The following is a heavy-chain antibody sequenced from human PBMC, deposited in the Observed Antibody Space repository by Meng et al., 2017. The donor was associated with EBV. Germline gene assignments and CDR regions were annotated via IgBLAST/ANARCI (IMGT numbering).Heavy chain of an antibody. CDR2: INPNSGGT. CDR3: ARVGIAVAGTGDY. Sequence: VVRVQSGAEVKKPGASVKVSCQASGYTFTGYYMHWVRQAPGQELEWMGRINPNSGGTNYAQKFQGRVTMTRDTSISTAYMELSRLRADDTAVYYCARVGIAVAGTGDYWGQGTLVTVSS. D-gene: IGHD6-19*01. CDR1: GYTFTGYY. V-gene: IGHV1-2*06. J-gene: IGHJ4*02.